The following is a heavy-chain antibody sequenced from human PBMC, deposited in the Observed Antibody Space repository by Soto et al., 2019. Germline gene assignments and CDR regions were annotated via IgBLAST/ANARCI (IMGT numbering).Heavy chain of an antibody. CDR2: ISGSGGST. CDR1: GFTFSSYA. Sequence: SLRLSCAASGFTFSSYAMSWVRQAPGKGLEWVSAISGSGGSTYYADSVKGRFTISRDNSKNTLYLQMNSLRAEDTAVYYCAKDIGTREARWYNWFDTWGQGTLVTVSS. CDR3: AKDIGTREARWYNWFDT. V-gene: IGHV3-23*01. J-gene: IGHJ5*02. D-gene: IGHD6-6*01.